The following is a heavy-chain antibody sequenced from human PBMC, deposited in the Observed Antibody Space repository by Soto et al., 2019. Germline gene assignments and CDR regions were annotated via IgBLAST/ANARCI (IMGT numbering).Heavy chain of an antibody. CDR3: ARDMYDSVGYYFDF. CDR2: ISSSSSYE. J-gene: IGHJ4*02. CDR1: GFSLSDHY. Sequence: PGGSLRLSCAGSGFSLSDHYMGWIRQTPGKGLEWISYISSSSSYEHYADSVKGRFTISRDNAKNSLYLQMNGLRVEDTAVYFCARDMYDSVGYYFDFWGQGTRVTVSS. V-gene: IGHV3-11*06. D-gene: IGHD3-22*01.